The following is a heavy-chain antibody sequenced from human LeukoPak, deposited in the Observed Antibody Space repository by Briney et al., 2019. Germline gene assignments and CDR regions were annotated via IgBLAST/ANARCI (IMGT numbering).Heavy chain of an antibody. V-gene: IGHV3-23*01. CDR3: ANGYSSTWSSVDP. CDR2: ISGSGGRT. D-gene: IGHD6-13*01. J-gene: IGHJ5*02. Sequence: SWVRQAPGKGLEWVSAISGSGGRTYYADSLKGRFTISRDNSRNTLSLQMNSLRAEDTAVYYCANGYSSTWSSVDPWGQGILVTVSS.